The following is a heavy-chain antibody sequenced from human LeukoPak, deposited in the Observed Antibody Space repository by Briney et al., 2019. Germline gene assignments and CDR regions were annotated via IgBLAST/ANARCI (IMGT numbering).Heavy chain of an antibody. CDR2: INPNSGDT. CDR3: ARVGQWLVENDWFDP. CDR1: EYTFTAYY. D-gene: IGHD6-19*01. J-gene: IGHJ5*02. Sequence: ASVKVSCKASEYTFTAYYVHWVRQAPGQGLEWMGWINPNSGDTNFAQNFQGRVTMTRDTSLSTVYMELSRLRSDDTAVYYCARVGQWLVENDWFDPWGQGTLVTVSS. V-gene: IGHV1-2*02.